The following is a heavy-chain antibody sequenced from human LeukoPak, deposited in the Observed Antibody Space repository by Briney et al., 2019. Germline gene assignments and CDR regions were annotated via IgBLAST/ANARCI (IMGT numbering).Heavy chain of an antibody. J-gene: IGHJ4*02. CDR2: IRYDGSNK. Sequence: GGSLRLSCAASGFTFSSYGMHWVRQAPGKGLEWVAFIRYDGSNKYYADSVKGRFTISRDNSKNTLYLQMNSLRAEDTAVYYXAKFLLFDGHCSSTSCPDYWGQGTLVTVSS. D-gene: IGHD2-2*01. V-gene: IGHV3-30*02. CDR1: GFTFSSYG. CDR3: AKFLLFDGHCSSTSCPDY.